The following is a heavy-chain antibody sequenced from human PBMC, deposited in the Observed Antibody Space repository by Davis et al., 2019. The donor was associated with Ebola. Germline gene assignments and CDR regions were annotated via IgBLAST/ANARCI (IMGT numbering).Heavy chain of an antibody. V-gene: IGHV3-7*03. CDR3: ARGGYSSSWYPTGYYYYGMDV. J-gene: IGHJ6*02. D-gene: IGHD6-13*01. CDR1: GFTFSSYW. CDR2: IKQDGSEK. Sequence: GESLKISCAASGFTFSSYWMSWVRQAPGKGLEWVANIKQDGSEKYYVDSVKGRFTISRDNAKHSLYLQMNSLRAEDTAVYYCARGGYSSSWYPTGYYYYGMDVWGQGTTVTVSS.